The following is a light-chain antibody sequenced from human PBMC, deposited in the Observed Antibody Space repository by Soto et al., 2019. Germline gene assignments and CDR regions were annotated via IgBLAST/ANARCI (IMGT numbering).Light chain of an antibody. CDR3: GTWDSSLSAVV. J-gene: IGLJ3*02. V-gene: IGLV1-51*01. Sequence: QSVLTQPPPVSAAPGQRVTISCSGSSSNIGNNYVSWYQHVPGTAPKLLIYDNNERPSGIPDRFSGSKSGTSATLGITGLQTGDEADYHCGTWDSSLSAVVFGGGTKLTVL. CDR2: DNN. CDR1: SSNIGNNY.